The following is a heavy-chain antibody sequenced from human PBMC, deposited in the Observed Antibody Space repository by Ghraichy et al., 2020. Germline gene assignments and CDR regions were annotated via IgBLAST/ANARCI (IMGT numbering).Heavy chain of an antibody. CDR1: GFTFSSYA. V-gene: IGHV3-30-3*01. J-gene: IGHJ4*02. Sequence: GESLNISCAASGFTFSSYAMHWVRQAPGKGLEWVALISYDGSNKYYADSVKGRFTISRDNSKNTLYLQMNSLRAEDTAVYYCARGPTSGTTVVTGVVYWGQGSLVTVSS. D-gene: IGHD4-23*01. CDR2: ISYDGSNK. CDR3: ARGPTSGTTVVTGVVY.